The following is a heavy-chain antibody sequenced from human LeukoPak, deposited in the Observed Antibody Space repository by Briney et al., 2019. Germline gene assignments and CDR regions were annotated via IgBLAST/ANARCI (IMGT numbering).Heavy chain of an antibody. V-gene: IGHV1-2*04. CDR2: INPNSGGT. J-gene: IGHJ6*02. D-gene: IGHD6-13*01. CDR1: GYTFTGYY. Sequence: ASVKVSCKASGYTFTGYYMLWVRQAPGKGLEWMGWINPNSGGTNYAQKFQGWVTMTRDTSISTAYMELSRLRSDDTAVYYCAIDLGPAAGYYYYYGMDVWGQGTTVTVSS. CDR3: AIDLGPAAGYYYYYGMDV.